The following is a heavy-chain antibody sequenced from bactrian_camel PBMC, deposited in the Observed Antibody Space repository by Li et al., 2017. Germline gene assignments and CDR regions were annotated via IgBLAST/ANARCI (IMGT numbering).Heavy chain of an antibody. D-gene: IGHD3*01. CDR2: ATNTKTP. CDR1: GLAFDGVK. CDR3: ASPRPEGVPTALPGGPCDLRGDY. Sequence: VELVESGGGSVQPGESLSLACTASGLAFDGVKVEWYRQAPGRECEWVSSATNTKTPYYADFAKGRFHISRDNAKNTVYLQMNNLNPSDTGKYYCASPRPEGVPTALPGGPCDLRGDYWGQGTQVTVS. J-gene: IGHJ4*01. V-gene: IGHV3S61*01.